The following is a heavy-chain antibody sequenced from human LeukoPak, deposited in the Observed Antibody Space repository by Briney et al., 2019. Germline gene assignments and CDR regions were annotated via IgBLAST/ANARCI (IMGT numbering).Heavy chain of an antibody. Sequence: PGGSLRLSCAASGFTFSTYEMNWVRQAPGKGLEWVSYISSSGSAIYYADSVKGRFTISRDNAKNSLYLQMNSLRVEDTAVYYCGRSPGQSYGQFDHWGQGTLVTVSS. CDR2: ISSSGSAI. V-gene: IGHV3-48*03. CDR1: GFTFSTYE. D-gene: IGHD5-18*01. CDR3: GRSPGQSYGQFDH. J-gene: IGHJ4*02.